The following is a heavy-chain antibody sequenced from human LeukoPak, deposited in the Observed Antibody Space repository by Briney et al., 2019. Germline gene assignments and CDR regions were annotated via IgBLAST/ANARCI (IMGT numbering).Heavy chain of an antibody. CDR1: GFIFSSYE. CDR3: ARGGGYYSSDY. V-gene: IGHV3-48*03. Sequence: GRSLRLSCAASGFIFSSYEMNWVRQAPGKGLEWVSYISSSGSTIYYADSVKGRFTISRDNAKNSLFLQMNSLRAEDTAVYYCARGGGYYSSDYWGQGTLVTVSS. CDR2: ISSSGSTI. J-gene: IGHJ4*02. D-gene: IGHD2/OR15-2a*01.